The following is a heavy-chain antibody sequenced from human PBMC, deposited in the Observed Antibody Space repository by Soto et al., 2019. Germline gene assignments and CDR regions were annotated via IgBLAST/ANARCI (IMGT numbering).Heavy chain of an antibody. V-gene: IGHV1-18*01. CDR3: ARDAAVMAAAGPDY. Sequence: QVQLVQSGAEVKKPGASVKVSCKASGYTFSTYGISWVRQAPGQGLEWMGWISAYNGDTETNYAQKFQGRVTMTTETSTSASYMELRNLRSDDPPMYYCARDAAVMAAAGPDYWGQGAMVTVSS. CDR2: ISAYNGDTET. J-gene: IGHJ4*02. CDR1: GYTFSTYG. D-gene: IGHD6-13*01.